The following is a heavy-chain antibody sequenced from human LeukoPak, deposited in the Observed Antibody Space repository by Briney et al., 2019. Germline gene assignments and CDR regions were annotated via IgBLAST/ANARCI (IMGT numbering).Heavy chain of an antibody. CDR3: ARLTYYDFWSGYPIHAFDI. V-gene: IGHV1-18*01. CDR1: GYTFTSYG. CDR2: ISPYNGDT. J-gene: IGHJ3*02. D-gene: IGHD3-3*01. Sequence: ASVKVSCKASGYTFTSYGISWVRQAPGQGLEWMGWISPYNGDTNYAQNLQGRVTMTTDTSTSTAFMELRSLRSDDTAVYYCARLTYYDFWSGYPIHAFDIWGQGTMVTVSS.